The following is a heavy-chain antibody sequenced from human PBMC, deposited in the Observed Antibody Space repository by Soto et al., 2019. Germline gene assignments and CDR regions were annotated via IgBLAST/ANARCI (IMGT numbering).Heavy chain of an antibody. CDR1: GYSFTSYC. D-gene: IGHD2-15*01. Sequence: PGESLKISCKGSGYSFTSYCIGWVPQMPGKGLEWMGIIYPGDSDTRYSPSFQGQATISADKSISTAYLQWSRLKASDTAMCYFPRLCCSGGSCYCDNWGQGTLVKVSS. CDR2: IYPGDSDT. J-gene: IGHJ4*02. V-gene: IGHV5-51*01. CDR3: PRLCCSGGSCYCDN.